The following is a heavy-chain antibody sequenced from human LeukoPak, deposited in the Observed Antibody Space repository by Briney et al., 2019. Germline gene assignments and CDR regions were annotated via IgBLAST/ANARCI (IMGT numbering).Heavy chain of an antibody. J-gene: IGHJ4*02. CDR3: ARGGYYDSSGYYYPPYFDY. D-gene: IGHD3-22*01. CDR2: INSDGSST. CDR1: GFTFSSYW. Sequence: PGGSLRLSCAASGFTFSSYWMHWVRQGPGKGLVWGSRINSDGSSTRYADSVKGRFTISRDNAKNTLYLQMNSLRAEDTAVYYCARGGYYDSSGYYYPPYFDYRGQGTLVTVSS. V-gene: IGHV3-74*01.